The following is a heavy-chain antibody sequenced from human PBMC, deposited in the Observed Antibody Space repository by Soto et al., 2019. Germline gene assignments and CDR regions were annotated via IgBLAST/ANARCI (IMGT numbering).Heavy chain of an antibody. Sequence: RGSLRLSCAASGFTFSSYSMNWVRQAPGKGLEWVSSISSSSSYIYYADSVKGRFTISRDNAKNSLYLQMNSLRAEDTAVYYCASSSKLFSDYYYYYYMDVWGKGTTVTVSS. CDR1: GFTFSSYS. V-gene: IGHV3-21*01. J-gene: IGHJ6*03. CDR2: ISSSSSYI. CDR3: ASSSKLFSDYYYYYYMDV. D-gene: IGHD1-7*01.